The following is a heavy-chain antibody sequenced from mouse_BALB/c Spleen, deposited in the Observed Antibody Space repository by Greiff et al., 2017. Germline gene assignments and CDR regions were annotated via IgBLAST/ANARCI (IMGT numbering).Heavy chain of an antibody. CDR2: ISYDGSN. J-gene: IGHJ3*01. V-gene: IGHV3-6*02. CDR1: GYSITSGYY. Sequence: DVKLQESGPGLVKPSQSLSLTCSVTGYSITSGYYWNWIRQFPGNKLEWMGYISYDGSNNYNPSLKNRISITRDTSKNQFFLKLNSVTTEDTATYYCARERGVYHPFAYWGQGTLVTVSA. CDR3: ARERGVYHPFAY. D-gene: IGHD2-1*01.